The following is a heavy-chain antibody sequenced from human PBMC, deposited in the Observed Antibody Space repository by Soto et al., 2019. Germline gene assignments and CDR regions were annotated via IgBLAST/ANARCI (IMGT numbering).Heavy chain of an antibody. V-gene: IGHV4-61*01. Sequence: SETLSLTCTVSGGSVSSGSYYWSWIRQPPGKGLGWIGYIYYSGSTNYNPSLKSRVTISVDTSKNQFSLKLSSVTAADTAVYYCARGSSGNYDFWSGYPTTYYYYGMDVWGQGTTVTVSS. CDR3: ARGSSGNYDFWSGYPTTYYYYGMDV. J-gene: IGHJ6*02. CDR1: GGSVSSGSYY. CDR2: IYYSGST. D-gene: IGHD3-3*01.